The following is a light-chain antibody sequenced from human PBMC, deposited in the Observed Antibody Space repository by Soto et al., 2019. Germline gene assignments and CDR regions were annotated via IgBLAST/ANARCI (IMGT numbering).Light chain of an antibody. CDR2: EGN. CDR1: SSAVGTYNL. CDR3: CSYVDTSAFVR. Sequence: QSVLTQPASVSGSPGQSITISCTGTSSAVGTYNLVSWYQQHPGKAPNLIIYEGNKRPSGVSRRFSGSKSANTTSLTISGLQAEDEAEYYCCSYVDTSAFVRFGGGTQLTVL. J-gene: IGLJ7*01. V-gene: IGLV2-23*03.